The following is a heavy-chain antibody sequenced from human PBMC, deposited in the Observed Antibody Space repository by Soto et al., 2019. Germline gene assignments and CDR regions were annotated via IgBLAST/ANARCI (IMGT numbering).Heavy chain of an antibody. CDR2: ISAYNGNT. Sequence: ASVKVSCKASGYTFTSYGISWVRQAPGQGLEWMGWISAYNGNTNYAQKLQGGVTMTTDTSTSTAYMELRSLGSDDTAVYYCARDGGYCSSTSCYDAFDIWGQGTMVTVSS. CDR1: GYTFTSYG. V-gene: IGHV1-18*01. CDR3: ARDGGYCSSTSCYDAFDI. J-gene: IGHJ3*02. D-gene: IGHD2-2*01.